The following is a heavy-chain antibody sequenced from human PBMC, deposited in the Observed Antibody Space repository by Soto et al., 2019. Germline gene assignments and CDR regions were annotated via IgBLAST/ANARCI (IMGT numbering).Heavy chain of an antibody. CDR1: GFTFSSYA. CDR3: AKDYSVYDILTGYYSPLGGADAFDI. Sequence: PGGSLRLSCAASGFTFSSYAMSWVLQAPGKGLEWVSAISGSGGSTYYADSVKGRFTISRDNSKNTLYLQMNSLRAEDTAVYYCAKDYSVYDILTGYYSPLGGADAFDIWGQGTMVTVAS. J-gene: IGHJ3*02. V-gene: IGHV3-23*01. CDR2: ISGSGGST. D-gene: IGHD3-9*01.